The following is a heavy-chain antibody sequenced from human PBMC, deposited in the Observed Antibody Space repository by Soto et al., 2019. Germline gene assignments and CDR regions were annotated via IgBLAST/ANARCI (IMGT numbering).Heavy chain of an antibody. CDR2: INHSGST. Sequence: PSETLSLTCAVYGGSFSGYYWSWIRQPPGKGLEWIGEINHSGSTNYNPSLKSRVTISVDTSKNQFSLKLSSVTAADTAVYYCARGRVQLWGYFDYWGQGTLVT. D-gene: IGHD5-18*01. CDR1: GGSFSGYY. J-gene: IGHJ4*02. V-gene: IGHV4-34*01. CDR3: ARGRVQLWGYFDY.